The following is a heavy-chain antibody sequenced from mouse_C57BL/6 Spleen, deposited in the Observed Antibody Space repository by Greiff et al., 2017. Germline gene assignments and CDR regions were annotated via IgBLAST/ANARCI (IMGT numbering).Heavy chain of an antibody. CDR2: IWTGGGT. CDR3: ARIRDSSVGPWFAY. Sequence: VKLMESGPGLVAPSQSLSITCTVSGFSLTSYAISWVRQPPGKGLEWLGVIWTGGGTNYNSALKSRLSISKDNSKSQVFLKMNSLQTDDTARYYCARIRDSSVGPWFAYWGQGTLVTVSA. D-gene: IGHD3-2*02. V-gene: IGHV2-9-1*01. CDR1: GFSLTSYA. J-gene: IGHJ3*01.